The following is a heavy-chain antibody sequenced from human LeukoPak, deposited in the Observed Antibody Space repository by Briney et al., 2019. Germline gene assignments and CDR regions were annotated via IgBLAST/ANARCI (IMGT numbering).Heavy chain of an antibody. CDR3: TREGSLTGGPLGY. Sequence: GGSLRLSCAASGFTFSGSAMHWVRQASGKGLEWVGRIRSKANSYATAYAASVKGRFTISRDDSKNTAYLQMNSLKTEDTAVYYCTREGSLTGGPLGYWGQGTLVTVSS. CDR1: GFTFSGSA. CDR2: IRSKANSYAT. J-gene: IGHJ4*02. V-gene: IGHV3-73*01. D-gene: IGHD1-20*01.